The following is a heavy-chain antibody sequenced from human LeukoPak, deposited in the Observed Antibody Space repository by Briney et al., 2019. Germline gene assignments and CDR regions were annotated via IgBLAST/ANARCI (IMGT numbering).Heavy chain of an antibody. CDR3: ARVGFGYYFDY. J-gene: IGHJ4*02. D-gene: IGHD3-16*01. V-gene: IGHV4-39*07. CDR1: GGSIYSSNSY. Sequence: SEALSLTCTVSGGSIYSSNSYWAWIRQSPGQGLEWIGSIFYGGSTFYNPSLKRRATISVDTSKNQFSLNLTSVTAADTAVYYCARVGFGYYFDYWGQGTLVTVSS. CDR2: IFYGGST.